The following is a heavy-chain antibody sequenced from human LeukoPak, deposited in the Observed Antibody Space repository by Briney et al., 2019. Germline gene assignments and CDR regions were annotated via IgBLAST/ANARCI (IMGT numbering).Heavy chain of an antibody. CDR2: IYYSGST. V-gene: IGHV4-59*01. J-gene: IGHJ5*02. CDR1: GGSISSYY. Sequence: SETLSLTCTVSGGSISSYYWSWIRQPSGKGLEWIGYIYYSGSTNYNPSLKSRVTISVDTSKNQFSLKLSSVTAADTAVYYCARDLGAVNYNWFDPWGQGTLVTVSS. CDR3: ARDLGAVNYNWFDP. D-gene: IGHD1-26*01.